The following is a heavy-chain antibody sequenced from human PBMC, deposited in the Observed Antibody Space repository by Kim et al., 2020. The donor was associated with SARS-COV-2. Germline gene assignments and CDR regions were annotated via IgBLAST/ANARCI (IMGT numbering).Heavy chain of an antibody. V-gene: IGHV3-53*01. CDR2: SGGST. CDR3: ASSAFDY. Sequence: SGGSTYSADSVKGRFTISRDNSKNTLYLQMNSLRAEDTAVYYCASSAFDYWGQGTLVTVSS. J-gene: IGHJ4*02. D-gene: IGHD3-3*02.